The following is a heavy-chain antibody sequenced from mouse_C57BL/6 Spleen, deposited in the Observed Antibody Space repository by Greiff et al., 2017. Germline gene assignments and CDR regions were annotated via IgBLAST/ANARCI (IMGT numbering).Heavy chain of an antibody. J-gene: IGHJ4*01. Sequence: EVKLMESGGGLVKPGGSLKLSCAASGFTFSSYAMSWVRQTPEKRLEWVATISDGGSYTYYPDNVKGRFTISRDNAKNNLYLQMSHLKSEDTAMYYCARDPYDYGAMDYWGQGTSVTVSS. CDR3: ARDPYDYGAMDY. D-gene: IGHD2-4*01. CDR2: ISDGGSYT. CDR1: GFTFSSYA. V-gene: IGHV5-4*01.